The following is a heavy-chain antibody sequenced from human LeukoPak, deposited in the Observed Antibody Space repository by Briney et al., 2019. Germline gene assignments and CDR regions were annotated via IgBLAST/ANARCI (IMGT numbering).Heavy chain of an antibody. CDR1: GGSISSYY. D-gene: IGHD2-21*02. J-gene: IGHJ6*02. CDR2: IYYSGST. Sequence: SETLSLTCTVSGGSISSYYWSWIRQPPGKGLEWIGYIYYSGSTNYNPPLKSRVTISVDTSKNQCSPKRSSLTAAHTAVYYCARLGCGGDCYLFNYYYGMDVWGQGTTVTVSS. V-gene: IGHV4-59*08. CDR3: ARLGCGGDCYLFNYYYGMDV.